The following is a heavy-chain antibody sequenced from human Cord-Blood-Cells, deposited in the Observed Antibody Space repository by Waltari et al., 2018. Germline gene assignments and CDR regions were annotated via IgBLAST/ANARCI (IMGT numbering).Heavy chain of an antibody. CDR2: IIPIFGTA. Sequence: QVQLGQSGAEGKKPGSSVQASRKASGGTFSRYAIRWVRPAPGQRLEWMGGIIPIFGTANYAQKFQGRVTITADESTSTAYMELSSLRSEDTAVYYCARRDGSGSYYYFDYWGQGTLVTVSS. J-gene: IGHJ4*02. V-gene: IGHV1-69*01. CDR3: ARRDGSGSYYYFDY. D-gene: IGHD3-10*01. CDR1: GGTFSRYA.